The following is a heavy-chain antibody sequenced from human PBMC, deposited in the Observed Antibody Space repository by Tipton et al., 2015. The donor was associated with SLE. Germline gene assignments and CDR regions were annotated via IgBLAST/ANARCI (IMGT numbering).Heavy chain of an antibody. CDR1: GGSFSGYY. CDR2: IYYSGGT. Sequence: LRLSCAVDGGSFSGYYWNWIRQPPGKGLEWIGSIYYSGGTYSNPSLKSRVTISIDTSINQFSLKMTSVTAADTAVYYCARTLGAIAHTVYDAFDIWGQGKMVTVSS. J-gene: IGHJ3*02. D-gene: IGHD1-26*01. CDR3: ARTLGAIAHTVYDAFDI. V-gene: IGHV4-34*01.